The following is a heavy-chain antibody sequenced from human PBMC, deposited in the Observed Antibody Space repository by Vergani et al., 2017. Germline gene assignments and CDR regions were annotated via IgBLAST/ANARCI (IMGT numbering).Heavy chain of an antibody. J-gene: IGHJ4*02. CDR2: ISGSGGFT. D-gene: IGHD6-6*01. CDR1: GFTFTNFA. Sequence: EVQLLESGGNLVQPGGSLRLSCAASGFTFTNFAMTWVRQAPGEGLEWVSGISGSGGFTYYADSVKGRFTISRDNSKNSLYLQMNGLRAGDTAVYYCARRDSSSPALDYWGQGTLVTVSS. CDR3: ARRDSSSPALDY. V-gene: IGHV3-23*01.